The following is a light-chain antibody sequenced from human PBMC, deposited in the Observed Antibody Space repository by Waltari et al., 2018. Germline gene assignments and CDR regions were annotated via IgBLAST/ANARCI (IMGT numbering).Light chain of an antibody. J-gene: IGKJ1*01. V-gene: IGKV3-15*01. CDR3: QQYNNWPRT. CDR1: QRVSST. CDR2: RAS. Sequence: EIVMTQSPATLSVSPGERATLSCRASQRVSSTLAWYQQKPGQAPRLLIYRASTRATGIPARFSGSGSGTEFTLTISSLQSEDFAVYYCQQYNNWPRTFGQGTKVEIK.